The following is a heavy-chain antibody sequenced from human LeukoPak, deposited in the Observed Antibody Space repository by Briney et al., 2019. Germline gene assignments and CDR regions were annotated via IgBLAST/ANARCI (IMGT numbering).Heavy chain of an antibody. Sequence: GSLRLSCAASGFTFSTYGMHWVRQAPGKGLEWAAFIRYDGSNKYHADSVKGRVTISTDNSKNTLYLQMDSLRAEDTAVYYCAKGHYYNILTGYSVRRGLDYWGQGTLFTVSS. D-gene: IGHD3-9*01. CDR2: IRYDGSNK. V-gene: IGHV3-30*02. CDR3: AKGHYYNILTGYSVRRGLDY. CDR1: GFTFSTYG. J-gene: IGHJ4*02.